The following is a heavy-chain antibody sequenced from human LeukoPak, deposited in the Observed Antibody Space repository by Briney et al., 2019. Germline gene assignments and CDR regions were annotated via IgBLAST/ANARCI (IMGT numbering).Heavy chain of an antibody. V-gene: IGHV3-74*01. J-gene: IGHJ4*02. CDR3: ARAKEEQWLVFDY. CDR1: GFTFSDYW. CDR2: INSDGSST. Sequence: TGGSLRLSCAASGFTFSDYWMYWVRQAPGKGLVWVSRINSDGSSTSYADSVKGRFTISRDNAKNTLYPQMNSLRAEDTAVYYCARAKEEQWLVFDYWGQGTLVTVSS. D-gene: IGHD6-19*01.